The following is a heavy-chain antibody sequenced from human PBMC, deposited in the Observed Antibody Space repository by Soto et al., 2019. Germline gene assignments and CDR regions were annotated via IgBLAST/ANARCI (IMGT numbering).Heavy chain of an antibody. CDR1: GFPFSSPD. CDR3: AKNSGWFNT. Sequence: GGSLRLSCAASGFPFSSPDMTWVRQAPGKGLEWVSTIDGSGGTTYYADSVKGRFTISRDNSINTVFLQMNSLRADDTALYFCAKNSGWFNTWGQGALVTVSS. V-gene: IGHV3-23*01. CDR2: IDGSGGTT. J-gene: IGHJ5*02. D-gene: IGHD3-10*01.